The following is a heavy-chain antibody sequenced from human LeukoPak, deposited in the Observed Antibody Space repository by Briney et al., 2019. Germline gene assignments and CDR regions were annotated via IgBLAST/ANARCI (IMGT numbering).Heavy chain of an antibody. V-gene: IGHV4-61*02. CDR1: GGSISSGSYY. CDR3: ARAQLRWYDYVWGSYRYPGGFDY. J-gene: IGHJ4*02. Sequence: SETLSLTCTVSGGSISSGSYYWSWIRQPAGKGLEWIGRIYTSGSTNYNPSLKSRVTISVDTSKNQFSLKLSSVTAADTAVYYCARAQLRWYDYVWGSYRYPGGFDYWGQGTLVTVSS. D-gene: IGHD3-16*02. CDR2: IYTSGST.